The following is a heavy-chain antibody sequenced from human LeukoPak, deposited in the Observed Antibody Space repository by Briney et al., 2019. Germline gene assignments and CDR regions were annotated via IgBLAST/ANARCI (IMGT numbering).Heavy chain of an antibody. CDR3: ARDDAPLWFDP. CDR1: GFTFSSYS. CDR2: ISSSSSYI. V-gene: IGHV3-21*01. Sequence: GGSLRLSCAASGFTFSSYSMNWVRQAPGKGLEWVSSISSSSSYIYYADSVKGRFTISRDNAKNSLYLQMNSLRAEDTAVYYWARDDAPLWFDPGAREPWSPSPQ. J-gene: IGHJ5*02.